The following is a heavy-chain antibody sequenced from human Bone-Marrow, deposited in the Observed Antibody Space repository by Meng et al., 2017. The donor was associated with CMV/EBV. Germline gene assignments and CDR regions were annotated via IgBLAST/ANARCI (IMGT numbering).Heavy chain of an antibody. Sequence: GGSLRLSCAASGFTFDDYTMHWVRQAPGRGLEWVSLISWDGGSTYYADSVKGRFTISRDNSKNSLYLQMNSLRTEDTALYYCAKDMEDYSLGYWGQGTLVTVSS. CDR2: ISWDGGST. CDR3: AKDMEDYSLGY. D-gene: IGHD4-11*01. V-gene: IGHV3-43*01. J-gene: IGHJ4*02. CDR1: GFTFDDYT.